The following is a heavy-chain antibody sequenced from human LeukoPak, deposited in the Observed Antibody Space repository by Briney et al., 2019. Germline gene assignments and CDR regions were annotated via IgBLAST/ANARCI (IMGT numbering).Heavy chain of an antibody. CDR2: ISGSGGST. D-gene: IGHD2-21*02. CDR1: GFTFSSYA. CDR3: AKDNRGGDDAFDI. J-gene: IGHJ3*02. V-gene: IGHV3-23*01. Sequence: GGSLRLSCAASGFTFSSYAMSRVRQAPGKGLEWVSAISGSGGSTYYADSVKGRFTISRDNSKNTLYLQMNSLRAEDTAVYYCAKDNRGGDDAFDIWGQGTMVTVSS.